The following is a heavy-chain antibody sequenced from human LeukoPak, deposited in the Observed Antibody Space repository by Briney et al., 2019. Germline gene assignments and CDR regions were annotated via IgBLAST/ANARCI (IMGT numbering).Heavy chain of an antibody. CDR1: GGSISSYY. J-gene: IGHJ3*02. D-gene: IGHD1-14*01. V-gene: IGHV4-59*01. CDR3: ATDNRLDNAFDI. CDR2: IYYSGST. Sequence: SETLSLTCTASGGSISSYYWSWIRQPPGKGLEWIGYIYYSGSTNYNPSLKRRVTISVDTSKNQFSLKLSSVTAADTAVYYCATDNRLDNAFDIWGQGTMVTVSS.